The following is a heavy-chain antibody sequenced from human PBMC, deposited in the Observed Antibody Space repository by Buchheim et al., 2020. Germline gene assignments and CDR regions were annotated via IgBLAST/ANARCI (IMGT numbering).Heavy chain of an antibody. CDR1: GFTFSSYA. Sequence: EVQLLESGGGLVQPGGSLRLSCAASGFTFSSYAMSWVRQAPGKGLEWVSAISGSGGSTYYADSVKGRFTISRDNSKNTLYLQMNSLRAEDTAVYYCAKDGYDSSGYRYYYGMDVWGQGTT. V-gene: IGHV3-23*01. D-gene: IGHD3-22*01. J-gene: IGHJ6*02. CDR3: AKDGYDSSGYRYYYGMDV. CDR2: ISGSGGST.